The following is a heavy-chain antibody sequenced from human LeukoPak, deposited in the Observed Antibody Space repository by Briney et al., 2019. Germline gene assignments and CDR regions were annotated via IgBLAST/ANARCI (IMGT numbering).Heavy chain of an antibody. CDR2: INHSGST. Sequence: SATLSLTCAVYGGSFSGYYWSWIRQPPGKGLEWIGEINHSGSTNYNPSLKSRVTISVDTSKNQFSLKLSSVTAADTAVYYCARHGPGIAVAGVGGDFDYWGQGTLVTVSS. CDR1: GGSFSGYY. V-gene: IGHV4-34*01. D-gene: IGHD6-19*01. CDR3: ARHGPGIAVAGVGGDFDY. J-gene: IGHJ4*02.